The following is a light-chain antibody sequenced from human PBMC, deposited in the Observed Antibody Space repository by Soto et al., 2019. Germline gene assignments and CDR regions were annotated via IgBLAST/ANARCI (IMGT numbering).Light chain of an antibody. V-gene: IGKV3-15*01. Sequence: EIVMTQSPATLSVSPGERATISCRATQRVGGNLAWYQQKPGQAPRLLISGASTRATGVPARFSGSGSGTQFTLTISSLQSEDFAVYYCQQYNNWPRTFGQGTKLESK. CDR3: QQYNNWPRT. CDR2: GAS. J-gene: IGKJ2*01. CDR1: QRVGGN.